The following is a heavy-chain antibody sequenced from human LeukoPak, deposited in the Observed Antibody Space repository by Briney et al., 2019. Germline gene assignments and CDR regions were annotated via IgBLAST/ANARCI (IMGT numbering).Heavy chain of an antibody. D-gene: IGHD3-10*02. CDR1: GFTVSSNY. V-gene: IGHV3-53*01. Sequence: PGGSLRLSCAASGFTVSSNYMSWVRQAPGKGLEWVSVNYSGGSTYYADSVKGRFTISRDNSKNTLYLQLNSLRAEDTAVYYCARSESTSALVLFGDLYSAGDYWGQGAVVTVSS. CDR3: ARSESTSALVLFGDLYSAGDY. J-gene: IGHJ4*02. CDR2: NYSGGST.